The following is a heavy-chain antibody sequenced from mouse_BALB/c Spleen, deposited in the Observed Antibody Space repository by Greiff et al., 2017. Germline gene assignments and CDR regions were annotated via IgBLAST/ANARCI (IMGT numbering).Heavy chain of an antibody. CDR1: GYTFTSYY. CDR2: INPSNGGT. D-gene: IGHD2-4*01. V-gene: IGHV1S81*02. CDR3: TRGDYDYDVGFAY. J-gene: IGHJ3*01. Sequence: VQLQQSGAELVKPGASVKLSCKASGYTFTSYYMYWVKQRPGQGIEWIGEINPSNGGTNFNEKFKSKATLTVDKSSSTAYMQLSSLTSEDSAVYYCTRGDYDYDVGFAYWGQGTLVTVSA.